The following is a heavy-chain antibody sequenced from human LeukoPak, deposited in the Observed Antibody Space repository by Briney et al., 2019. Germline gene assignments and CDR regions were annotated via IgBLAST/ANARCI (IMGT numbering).Heavy chain of an antibody. CDR2: INPSGGST. V-gene: IGHV1-46*01. Sequence: ASVKVSCKASGYTFTSYYMHWVRQAPGQGLEGMGIINPSGGSTSYAQKFQGRVTMTRDMSTSTVYMELSSLRSEDTAVYYCARGVVGAIERVTWFDPWGQGTLVTVSS. CDR1: GYTFTSYY. J-gene: IGHJ5*02. CDR3: ARGVVGAIERVTWFDP. D-gene: IGHD1-26*01.